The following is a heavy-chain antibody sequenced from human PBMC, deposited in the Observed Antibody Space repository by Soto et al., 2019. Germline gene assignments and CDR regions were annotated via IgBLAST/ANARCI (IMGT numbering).Heavy chain of an antibody. D-gene: IGHD2-21*01. V-gene: IGHV4-31*02. J-gene: IGHJ6*02. CDR3: AASCVGCGGFNYYGMDV. CDR2: IYYSGST. Sequence: WTWIRQHPGKGLEWIGYIYYSGSTCYNPSLKSRVTISVDTSKNQFSLKLSSVTAADTAVYYCAASCVGCGGFNYYGMDVWGQGTTATVSS.